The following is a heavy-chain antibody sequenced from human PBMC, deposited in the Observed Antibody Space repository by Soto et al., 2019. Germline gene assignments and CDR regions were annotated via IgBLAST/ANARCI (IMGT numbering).Heavy chain of an antibody. D-gene: IGHD4-17*01. CDR3: AKDPNGDFVGAFDI. CDR2: ISSSGGRT. V-gene: IGHV3-23*01. Sequence: EVRLLESGGDLVEPGGSLRLSCVGSGFSFRNYAMSWVRQAPGAGPEWVSGISSSGGRTYYADSVKGRFTISSDNSKNTLFLQMNTLRAEYTALYYCAKDPNGDFVGAFDIWGRGTMVTVSS. J-gene: IGHJ3*02. CDR1: GFSFRNYA.